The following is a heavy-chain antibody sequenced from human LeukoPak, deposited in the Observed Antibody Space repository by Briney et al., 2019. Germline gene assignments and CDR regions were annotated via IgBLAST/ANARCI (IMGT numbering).Heavy chain of an antibody. CDR2: IYSDNT. Sequence: GGSLRLSCTVSGFTVSSNSMSWVRQAPGKGLEWVSFIYSDNTHYSDSMKVRFTISRDNSKNTLYLQMNSLRAEDTAVYYCARRAGAYSHPYDYWGQGTLVTVSS. CDR3: ARRAGAYSHPYDY. D-gene: IGHD4/OR15-4a*01. CDR1: GFTVSSNS. V-gene: IGHV3-53*01. J-gene: IGHJ4*02.